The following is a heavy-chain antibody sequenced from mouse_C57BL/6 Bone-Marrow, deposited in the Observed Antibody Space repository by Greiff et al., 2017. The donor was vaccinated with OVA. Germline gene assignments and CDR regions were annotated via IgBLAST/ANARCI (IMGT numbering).Heavy chain of an antibody. CDR2: IHPNSGST. Sequence: QVQLKESGAELVKPGASVKLSCKASGYTFTSYWMHWVKQRPGQGLEWIGMIHPNSGSTNYNEKFKSKATLTVDKSSSTAYMQLSSLTSEDSAVYYCASPSYYGSSHWYFDVWGTGTTVTVSS. V-gene: IGHV1-64*01. CDR1: GYTFTSYW. D-gene: IGHD1-1*01. J-gene: IGHJ1*03. CDR3: ASPSYYGSSHWYFDV.